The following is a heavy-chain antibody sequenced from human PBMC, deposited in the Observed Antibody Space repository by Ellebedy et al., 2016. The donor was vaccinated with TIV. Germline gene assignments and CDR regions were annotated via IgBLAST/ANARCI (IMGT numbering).Heavy chain of an antibody. CDR2: ISGSGGRT. V-gene: IGHV3-23*01. J-gene: IGHJ4*02. D-gene: IGHD1-26*01. CDR3: ARDRKVGATSYGY. Sequence: GESLKISCAASGFTFDDHAMHWVRQSPGKGLEWVSVISGSGGRTYYADSVKGQFTISRDNSKNTLYLQMNSLRAEDTAVYYCARDRKVGATSYGYWGQGALVTVSS. CDR1: GFTFDDHA.